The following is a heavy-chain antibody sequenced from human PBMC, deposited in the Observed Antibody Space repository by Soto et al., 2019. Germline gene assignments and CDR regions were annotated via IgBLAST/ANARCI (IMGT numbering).Heavy chain of an antibody. CDR3: ARDLAAGNCDY. D-gene: IGHD6-13*01. J-gene: IGHJ4*02. CDR2: ISAYNGNT. Sequence: ASFKVSCKASGYTFTSYGTSGVRQAPGQGLEWMGWISAYNGNTNYAQKLQGRVTMTTDTSTSTAYMELRSLRSDDTAVYYCARDLAAGNCDYWGQGTLVTVSS. CDR1: GYTFTSYG. V-gene: IGHV1-18*01.